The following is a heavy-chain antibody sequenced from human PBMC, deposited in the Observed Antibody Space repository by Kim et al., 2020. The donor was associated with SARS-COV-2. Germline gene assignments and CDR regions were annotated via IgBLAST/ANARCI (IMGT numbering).Heavy chain of an antibody. Sequence: QGRVTITADESTSTAYMELSSLRSEDTAVYYCARESKQPDDYYYYGMDVWGQGTTVTVSS. D-gene: IGHD6-13*01. V-gene: IGHV1-69*01. J-gene: IGHJ6*02. CDR3: ARESKQPDDYYYYGMDV.